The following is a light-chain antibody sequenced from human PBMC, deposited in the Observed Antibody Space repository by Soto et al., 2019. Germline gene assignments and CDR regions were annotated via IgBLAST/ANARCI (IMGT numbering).Light chain of an antibody. CDR3: QQLYTLPFT. Sequence: DIQMTQSPSTLSASEVDIVTISFLSSQSVSIWLAWYQQKPGRAPKLLIYKSSILESGVPSRFSGSGSGTEFTLTISGLLPEDFATYHCQQLYTLPFTCGQGTRREIK. CDR1: QSVSIW. V-gene: IGKV1-5*03. CDR2: KSS. J-gene: IGKJ5*01.